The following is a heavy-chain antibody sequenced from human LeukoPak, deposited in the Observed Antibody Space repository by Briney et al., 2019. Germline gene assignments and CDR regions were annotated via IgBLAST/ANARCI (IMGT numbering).Heavy chain of an antibody. V-gene: IGHV4-4*07. D-gene: IGHD3-22*01. CDR1: GGSISSYY. CDR3: ARSKGDYYDSSGYPFDY. J-gene: IGHJ4*02. Sequence: PWETLSLTCTVSGGSISSYYWSWIRQPAGKGLEWIGRIYTSGSTNYNPSLKSRVTISVDKSKNQFSLKLSSVTAADAAVYYCARSKGDYYDSSGYPFDYWGQGTLVTVSS. CDR2: IYTSGST.